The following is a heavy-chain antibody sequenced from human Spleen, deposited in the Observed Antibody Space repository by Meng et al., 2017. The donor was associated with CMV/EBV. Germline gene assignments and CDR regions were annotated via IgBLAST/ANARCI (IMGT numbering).Heavy chain of an antibody. D-gene: IGHD6-13*01. CDR1: GYTFTSYG. CDR3: ARLSSSWYPTFDY. CDR2: VSGYNGRV. J-gene: IGHJ4*02. V-gene: IGHV1-18*01. Sequence: ASGYTFTSYGVSWVRQAPGQGLEWVGWVSGYNGRVNYGQKCQGRVTMTTDTSAATAYMELRSLTSDDTAVYYCARLSSSWYPTFDYWGQGTLVTVSS.